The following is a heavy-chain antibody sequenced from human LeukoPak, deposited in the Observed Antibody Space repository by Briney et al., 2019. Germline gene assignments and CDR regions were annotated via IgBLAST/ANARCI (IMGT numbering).Heavy chain of an antibody. J-gene: IGHJ4*02. CDR3: AKGGSGSSGYYYVDHFDY. D-gene: IGHD3-22*01. CDR1: GFTFSSYA. V-gene: IGHV3-23*01. Sequence: GGSLRLSCAASGFTFSSYAMSWVRQAPGKGLEWVSAFSGSGGSTYYADSVKGRFTISRDNSKNTLYLQMNSLRAEDTAVYYCAKGGSGSSGYYYVDHFDYWGQGTPVTVSS. CDR2: FSGSGGST.